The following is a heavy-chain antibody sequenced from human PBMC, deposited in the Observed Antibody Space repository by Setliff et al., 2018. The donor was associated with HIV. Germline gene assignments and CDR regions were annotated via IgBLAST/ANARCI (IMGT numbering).Heavy chain of an antibody. J-gene: IGHJ5*02. CDR2: IKTQPSNYAT. Sequence: GGSLRLSCAASGFTVSTYYMSWVRRASGKGLEWVGRIKTQPSNYATAYGASMEGRFTISRDDSKNMAYLQLSSLKVDDTAMYFCAASADGDCATTSCTNYFDPWGQGTLVTV. D-gene: IGHD2-21*01. V-gene: IGHV3-73*01. CDR1: GFTVSTYY. CDR3: AASADGDCATTSCTNYFDP.